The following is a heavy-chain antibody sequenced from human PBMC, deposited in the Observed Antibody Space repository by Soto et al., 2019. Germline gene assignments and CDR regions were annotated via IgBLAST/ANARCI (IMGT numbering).Heavy chain of an antibody. Sequence: PGESLKTSCKGSGYSFTSYWIGWVRQMPGKGLEWMGIIYPGDSDTRYSPSFQGQVTISADKSISTAYLQWSSLKASDTATYYCARPPQYYYDSSGYYQTLDYWGQGTLVTVSS. V-gene: IGHV5-51*01. J-gene: IGHJ4*02. CDR3: ARPPQYYYDSSGYYQTLDY. CDR1: GYSFTSYW. CDR2: IYPGDSDT. D-gene: IGHD3-22*01.